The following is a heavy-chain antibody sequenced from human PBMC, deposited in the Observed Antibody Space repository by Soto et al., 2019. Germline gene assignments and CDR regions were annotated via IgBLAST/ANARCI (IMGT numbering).Heavy chain of an antibody. D-gene: IGHD6-13*01. J-gene: IGHJ4*02. Sequence: QVQLVQSGAEVKKPGSSVKVSCKASGGTFSSYAISWVRQAPGQGLEWMGGIIPIFGTAHYAQKFQGRVTITADESTSTAYMELSSLRSEDTAVYYCARFLRGIAAAGHFFDYWGQGTLVTVSS. CDR1: GGTFSSYA. CDR3: ARFLRGIAAAGHFFDY. CDR2: IIPIFGTA. V-gene: IGHV1-69*01.